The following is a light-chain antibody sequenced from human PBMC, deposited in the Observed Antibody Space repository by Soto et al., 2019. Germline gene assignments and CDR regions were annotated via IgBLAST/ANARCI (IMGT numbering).Light chain of an antibody. CDR3: QQYSTYSHT. J-gene: IGKJ2*01. CDR1: QSISNW. Sequence: DIPMTQSPSTLSASVGDRVTITCRASQSISNWLAWYQQRPGEAPNLLIYEASTLESGVPSSFSGSGSGTEVTLTIRNRLPDAFALYYCQQYSTYSHTLGKGTKLEIK. V-gene: IGKV1-5*03. CDR2: EAS.